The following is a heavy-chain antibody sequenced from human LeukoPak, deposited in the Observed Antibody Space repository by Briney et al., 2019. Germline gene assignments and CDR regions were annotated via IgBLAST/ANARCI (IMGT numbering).Heavy chain of an antibody. CDR3: AKDETPYYYDSSGYSHWGYFPH. J-gene: IGHJ1*01. CDR1: GFTFDDYA. D-gene: IGHD3-22*01. V-gene: IGHV3-9*03. Sequence: GRSLRLYCAASGFTFDDYAMHWVRQAPGKGLEWVTGISWNSGSIGYADSVKGRFTISRDNAKNSLYLQMNSLRAEDMALYYCAKDETPYYYDSSGYSHWGYFPHWGQGTLVTVSS. CDR2: ISWNSGSI.